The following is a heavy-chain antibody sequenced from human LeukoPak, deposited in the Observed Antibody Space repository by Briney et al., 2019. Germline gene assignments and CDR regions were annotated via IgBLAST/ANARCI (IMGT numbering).Heavy chain of an antibody. Sequence: GGSLRLSCAASGFTFSNYAMNWVRQAPGKGLEWVSVISGSVDSTYYADSVKGRFTISRDNSKNTLYLQMNSLRAEDTAVYYCAERANYGDFDYWGQGTLVAVSS. CDR3: AERANYGDFDY. D-gene: IGHD4-17*01. CDR2: ISGSVDST. J-gene: IGHJ4*02. V-gene: IGHV3-23*01. CDR1: GFTFSNYA.